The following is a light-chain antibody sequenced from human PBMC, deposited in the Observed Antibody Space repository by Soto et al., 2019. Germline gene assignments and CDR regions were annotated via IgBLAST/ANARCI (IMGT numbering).Light chain of an antibody. CDR3: QQRANLWT. Sequence: EIVLTQSPATLSLSPGERATDSCRASQSVYSLLAWFQQKPGQVPRLLIYDAATRATGIPARFSGSGYGTDFTLTISSLEPEDFAVYFCQQRANLWTFGQGTRVQIK. CDR1: QSVYSL. CDR2: DAA. V-gene: IGKV3-11*01. J-gene: IGKJ1*01.